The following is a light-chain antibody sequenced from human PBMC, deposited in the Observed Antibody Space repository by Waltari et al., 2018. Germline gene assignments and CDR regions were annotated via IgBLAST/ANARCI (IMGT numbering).Light chain of an antibody. V-gene: IGLV2-14*01. Sequence: QSALTQPASVSGSPGQSITISCSGTDSDVGAYDFVSWYPQHPGKAPPLIIYEVSNRPSAISNRFSASKSGNTASLTISGLQAEHEADYYCSSYTTSSAPGVFGTGTRVTVL. J-gene: IGLJ1*01. CDR1: DSDVGAYDF. CDR3: SSYTTSSAPGV. CDR2: EVS.